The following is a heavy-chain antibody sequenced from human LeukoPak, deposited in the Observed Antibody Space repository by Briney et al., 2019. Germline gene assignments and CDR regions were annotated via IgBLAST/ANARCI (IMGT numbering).Heavy chain of an antibody. Sequence: SETLSLTCAVYGGSFSGYYWRWIRQPPGKGLEWIGEINHSGSTNYDPSLKSRVTISVDTSKNQFSLKLSSVTAADTAVYYCARRRLWFGDNGMDVWGQGTTVTVSS. CDR2: INHSGST. CDR3: ARRRLWFGDNGMDV. CDR1: GGSFSGYY. V-gene: IGHV4-34*01. D-gene: IGHD3-10*01. J-gene: IGHJ6*02.